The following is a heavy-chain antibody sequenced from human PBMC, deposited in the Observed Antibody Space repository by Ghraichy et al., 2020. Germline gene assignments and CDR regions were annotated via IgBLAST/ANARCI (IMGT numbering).Heavy chain of an antibody. CDR3: ARDGRSAGMDV. V-gene: IGHV4-59*01. J-gene: IGHJ6*02. Sequence: SETLSLTCTVSGGSISSYYWSWIRQPPGKGLEWIGYIYYSGSTNYNPSLKSRVTISVDTSKNQFSLKLSSVTAADTAGYYCARDGRSAGMDVWGQGTTVTVSS. CDR2: IYYSGST. CDR1: GGSISSYY.